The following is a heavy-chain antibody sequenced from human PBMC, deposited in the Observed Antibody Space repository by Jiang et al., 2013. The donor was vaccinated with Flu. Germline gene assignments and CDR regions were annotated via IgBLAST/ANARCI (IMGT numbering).Heavy chain of an antibody. J-gene: IGHJ4*02. CDR3: VTSNAGPDEY. Sequence: SGGLHQKWWLLLDLDPPAPWKGLEWIGYXFNSNTGSADYNPSLKSRVTMSADTSKNHLYLKLGSVTAADTAVYYCVTSNAGPDEYWGQGILVTVSS. CDR2: XFNSNTGSA. CDR1: GGLHQKWWLL. D-gene: IGHD2-8*01. V-gene: IGHV4-31*02.